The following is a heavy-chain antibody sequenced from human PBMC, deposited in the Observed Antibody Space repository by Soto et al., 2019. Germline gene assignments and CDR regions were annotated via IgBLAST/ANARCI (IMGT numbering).Heavy chain of an antibody. CDR2: VYHSGST. CDR3: ARHPDCSSTSCYFDY. CDR1: GASISSYY. J-gene: IGHJ4*02. Sequence: SETLSLTCTVSGASISSYYWSWIRQPPGKGLEWIGYVYHSGSTNYNPSLNSRLTISRDTSKNQFSLKLTSVTAADTAVYYCARHPDCSSTSCYFDYWGQGTQVTVSS. V-gene: IGHV4-59*08. D-gene: IGHD2-2*01.